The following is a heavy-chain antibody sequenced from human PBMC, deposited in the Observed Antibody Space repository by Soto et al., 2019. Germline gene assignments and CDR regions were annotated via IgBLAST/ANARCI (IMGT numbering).Heavy chain of an antibody. CDR2: ITRGGSEA. CDR1: GFWFGGPA. D-gene: IGHD6-19*01. Sequence: EVQLLESGGGLVQPGGPWGLPCGASGFWFGGPASGWFAPGPGKGLGFVPSITRGGSEAFYPDSVKGRFTMSRANSKNMLFLQMNSLRAEDTAVYYCAKEGYDSGWYWESWGQGALVTVS. V-gene: IGHV3-23*01. J-gene: IGHJ1*01. CDR3: AKEGYDSGWYWES.